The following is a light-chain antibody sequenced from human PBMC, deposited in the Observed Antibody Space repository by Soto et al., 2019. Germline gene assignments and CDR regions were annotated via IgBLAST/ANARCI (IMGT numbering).Light chain of an antibody. CDR1: QGISSF. V-gene: IGKV1-9*01. Sequence: DIQLTQSPSFLSASIGDRVTFTCRASQGISSFLAWYQHTPGKAPKLLIYAAYTLQSGVPSRFSGSGSGREFTLTISSLQPEDFATYYCQQLSGYPWTFGQGTKVEVK. CDR3: QQLSGYPWT. CDR2: AAY. J-gene: IGKJ1*01.